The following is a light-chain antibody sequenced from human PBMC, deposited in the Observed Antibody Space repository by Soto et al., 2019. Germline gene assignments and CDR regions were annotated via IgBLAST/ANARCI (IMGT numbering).Light chain of an antibody. J-gene: IGKJ1*01. V-gene: IGKV3-20*01. CDR3: LQIAISPKT. CDR2: DAS. CDR1: QTVPSRY. Sequence: EIVLTQSPGTLSLSPGERATLSCRASQTVPSRYLAWYQQKAGQAPRLLVFDASTRATGIPDRFCGSGSGTDFILTISSLEPEDFAVYYFLQIAISPKTFGQGTQVEIK.